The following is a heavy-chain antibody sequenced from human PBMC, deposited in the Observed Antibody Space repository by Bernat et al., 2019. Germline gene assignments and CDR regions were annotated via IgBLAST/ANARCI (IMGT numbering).Heavy chain of an antibody. Sequence: FTDAWLSWVRQAPVKGLEWVVHINSKRSGGTIDYALALKGSFSISRDDSKNTLYLQMGSLRTEDTALYYCARGHPAAEAFD. J-gene: IGHJ3*02. CDR3: ARGHPAAEAFD. V-gene: IGHV3-15*01. D-gene: IGHD2-2*01. CDR1: FTDAW. CDR2: INSKRSGGTI.